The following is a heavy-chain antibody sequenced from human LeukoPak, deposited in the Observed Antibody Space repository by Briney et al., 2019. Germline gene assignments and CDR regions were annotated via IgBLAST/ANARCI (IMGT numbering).Heavy chain of an antibody. V-gene: IGHV6-1*01. D-gene: IGHD3-10*01. CDR2: TYYRSQWYN. J-gene: IGHJ4*02. CDR3: ARSPNYGYSFDY. Sequence: SQTLSLTCAISGDSVSSNSATWSWLRQSPSRGPEWLGRTYYRSQWYNDYAVSVKSRITINPDTSKNQFSLHLNSVTPEDTAVYYCARSPNYGYSFDYWGQGSLVAVSS. CDR1: GDSVSSNSAT.